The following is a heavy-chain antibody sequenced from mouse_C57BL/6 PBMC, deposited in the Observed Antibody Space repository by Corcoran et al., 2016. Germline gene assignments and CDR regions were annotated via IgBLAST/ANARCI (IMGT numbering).Heavy chain of an antibody. J-gene: IGHJ1*03. V-gene: IGHV3-6*01. Sequence: DVQLQESGPGLVKPSQSLSLTCSVTGYSITSGYYWNWIRQFPGNKLEWMGYISYDGSNNYNPSLKNRISITRDTSKNQFFLKLNSVTTEDTATYYCASPDSHWYFDVWGTGTTVTVSS. CDR1: GYSITSGYY. CDR3: ASPDSHWYFDV. CDR2: ISYDGSN.